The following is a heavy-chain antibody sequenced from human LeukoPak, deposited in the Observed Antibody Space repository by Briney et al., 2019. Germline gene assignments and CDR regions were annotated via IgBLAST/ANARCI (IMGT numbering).Heavy chain of an antibody. D-gene: IGHD2-2*02. CDR1: GFTFSGSL. CDR3: TTVYCSSTSCYSPRMDV. J-gene: IGHJ6*04. CDR2: IKSRTDGGTT. Sequence: KSGGSLRLSCAASGFTFSGSLIHWVRQASGKGLEWVGRIKSRTDGGTTDYAAPVKGRFIISRDDSKNTLYLQMNSLKTEDTAVYYCTTVYCSSTSCYSPRMDVWGKGTTVTVSS. V-gene: IGHV3-15*01.